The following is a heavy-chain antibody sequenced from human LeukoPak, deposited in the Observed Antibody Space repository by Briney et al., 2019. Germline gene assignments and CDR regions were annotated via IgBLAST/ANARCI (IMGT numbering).Heavy chain of an antibody. CDR3: ARGGSAYALDY. J-gene: IGHJ4*02. CDR2: IYPGDSET. V-gene: IGHV5-51*01. CDR1: GYSFTNYW. Sequence: GEPLKISCKGSGYSFTNYWIGWVRQMPGKGLEWMGIIYPGDSETRYSPSFQGQVTMSTDKSISTAYLQWSSLKASDTAMYFCARGGSAYALDYWGQGTLVTVSS. D-gene: IGHD2-2*01.